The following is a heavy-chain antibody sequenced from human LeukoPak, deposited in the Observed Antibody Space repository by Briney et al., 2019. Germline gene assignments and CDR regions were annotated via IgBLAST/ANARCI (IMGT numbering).Heavy chain of an antibody. Sequence: SETLSLTCAVYGGSFSGYYWSWIRQPPGKGLEWIGEINHSGSTNYNPSLKSRVTISVDTSKNQFSLKLSSVTAADTAVYYCARGRNDYVWGSYRFPYYFDYWGQGTLVTVSS. D-gene: IGHD3-16*02. V-gene: IGHV4-34*01. CDR2: INHSGST. J-gene: IGHJ4*02. CDR1: GGSFSGYY. CDR3: ARGRNDYVWGSYRFPYYFDY.